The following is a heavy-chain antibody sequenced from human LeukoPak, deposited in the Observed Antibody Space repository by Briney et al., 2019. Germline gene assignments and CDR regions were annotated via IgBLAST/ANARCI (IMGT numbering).Heavy chain of an antibody. V-gene: IGHV3-33*06. CDR2: IWYDGTNK. Sequence: QPGRSLRLSCAASGFTFSTYGMHWVRQAPGKGLEWVAVIWYDGTNKFYADSVKGRFTISRDNSKNTLYLQMSSLRAEDTAVYYCAKPSSGWYLFDYWGQGTLVTVSS. D-gene: IGHD6-19*01. CDR1: GFTFSTYG. CDR3: AKPSSGWYLFDY. J-gene: IGHJ4*02.